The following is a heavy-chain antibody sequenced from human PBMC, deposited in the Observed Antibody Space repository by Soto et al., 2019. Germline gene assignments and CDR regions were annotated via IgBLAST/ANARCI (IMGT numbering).Heavy chain of an antibody. CDR3: ARVNHYYDSSRAFDI. CDR1: GGTFSSYA. Sequence: SVKVSCKASGGTFSSYAISWVRQAPGQGLEWMGGVIPIFGTANYAQKFQGRVTITADESTSTAYMELSSLRSEDTAVYYCARVNHYYDSSRAFDIWGQGTRVNVSS. V-gene: IGHV1-69*13. D-gene: IGHD3-22*01. CDR2: VIPIFGTA. J-gene: IGHJ3*02.